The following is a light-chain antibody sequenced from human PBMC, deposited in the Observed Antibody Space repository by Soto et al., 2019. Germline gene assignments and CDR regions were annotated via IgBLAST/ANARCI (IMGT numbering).Light chain of an antibody. Sequence: DIQLTQSPSFLSASVGDRVTITCRASQGISSSLAWYQQKPGKAPKLLIYAASTLQSGVPSRFSGSGSGTEFTLTISSLQPEDFATYYCQQLNSYLSFTFGPGTKVDIK. CDR2: AAS. CDR3: QQLNSYLSFT. CDR1: QGISSS. J-gene: IGKJ3*01. V-gene: IGKV1-9*01.